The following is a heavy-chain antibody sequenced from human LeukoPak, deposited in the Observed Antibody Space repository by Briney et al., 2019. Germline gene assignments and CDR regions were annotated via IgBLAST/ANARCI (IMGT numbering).Heavy chain of an antibody. D-gene: IGHD3-10*01. CDR3: ARDRGYNSFDY. CDR1: GVTFSSLW. Sequence: GGSLRLSCAASGVTFSSLWMTWVRQAPGKGLEWVANINPDGSVKNYVDSMRGRFTISRDNAKISLYLQMNSLRAEDTAVYYCARDRGYNSFDYWGQGTLVTVSS. J-gene: IGHJ4*02. CDR2: INPDGSVK. V-gene: IGHV3-7*01.